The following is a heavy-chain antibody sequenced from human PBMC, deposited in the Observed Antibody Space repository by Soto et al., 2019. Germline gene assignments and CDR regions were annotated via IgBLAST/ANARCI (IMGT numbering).Heavy chain of an antibody. CDR1: GFTFSSYW. Sequence: GGSLRLSCAASGFTFSSYWMSWVRQAPGKGLEWVANIKQDGSEKYYVDSVKGRFTISRDNAKNSLYLQMNSLRAEDTAVYYCARHLAEYRVYGMDVWGQGTTVTVSS. CDR3: ARHLAEYRVYGMDV. D-gene: IGHD6-6*01. CDR2: IKQDGSEK. J-gene: IGHJ6*02. V-gene: IGHV3-7*05.